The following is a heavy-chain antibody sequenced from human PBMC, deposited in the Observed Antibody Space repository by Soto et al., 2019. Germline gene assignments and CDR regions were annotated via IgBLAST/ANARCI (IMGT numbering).Heavy chain of an antibody. Sequence: QVQLVQSGAEVKKPGSSVKVSCKASGGTFSSYAIRWVRQAPGQGLEWMGGIIPIFGTANYAQKLQGRVTITADESTSTAYMELSSLSSEDTAVYYSLSYGGNSVGDYWGQGTLVTVSS. D-gene: IGHD2-21*02. CDR1: GGTFSSYA. CDR2: IIPIFGTA. V-gene: IGHV1-69*12. J-gene: IGHJ4*02. CDR3: LSYGGNSVGDY.